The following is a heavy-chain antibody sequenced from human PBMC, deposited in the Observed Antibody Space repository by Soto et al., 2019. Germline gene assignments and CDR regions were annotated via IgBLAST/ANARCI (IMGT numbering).Heavy chain of an antibody. CDR1: GASVNSENYY. CDR2: VYYSGST. J-gene: IGHJ5*02. V-gene: IGHV4-61*01. CDR3: AGGVFRFLQWFDP. D-gene: IGHD3-3*01. Sequence: SETLSLTCTVSGASVNSENYYWSWIRQPPGKGLEWIGYVYYSGSTNYNPSLKSRATISLDTYRNQFSLKMTSMTSADTAFYYCAGGVFRFLQWFDPWGQGTLVTVSS.